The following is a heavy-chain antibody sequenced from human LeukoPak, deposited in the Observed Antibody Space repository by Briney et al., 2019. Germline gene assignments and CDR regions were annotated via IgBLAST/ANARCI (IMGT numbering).Heavy chain of an antibody. V-gene: IGHV3-23*01. Sequence: GGSLRLSCAASGLTFSSFAMNWVRQAPGKGLEWVSAISGSGGNTEYADSVKGRFTISRDNSKNTLYLQMNSLRAEDTAVYYCAREGGGDLDAFDIWGXGXMVTVSS. J-gene: IGHJ3*02. CDR1: GLTFSSFA. CDR3: AREGGGDLDAFDI. D-gene: IGHD2-21*02. CDR2: ISGSGGNT.